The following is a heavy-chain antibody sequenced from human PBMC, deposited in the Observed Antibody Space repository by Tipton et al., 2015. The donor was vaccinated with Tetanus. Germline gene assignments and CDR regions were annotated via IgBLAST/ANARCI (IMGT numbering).Heavy chain of an antibody. J-gene: IGHJ4*02. CDR1: GGSFSGYY. V-gene: IGHV4-34*01. Sequence: TLSLTCAVYGGSFSGYYWSWIRQPPGKGLEWIGEINHSGSTNYNPSLKSQVTISVDTSKNHFSLKLSSVTAADTAVYYCARGFMYYYDSSGYRAPPYDSWGQGTLVTVSA. D-gene: IGHD3-22*01. CDR3: ARGFMYYYDSSGYRAPPYDS. CDR2: INHSGST.